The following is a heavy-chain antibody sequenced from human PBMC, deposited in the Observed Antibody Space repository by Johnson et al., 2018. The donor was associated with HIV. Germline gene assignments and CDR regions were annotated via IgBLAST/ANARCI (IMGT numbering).Heavy chain of an antibody. D-gene: IGHD2-8*01. CDR3: ASVRRGAFDM. J-gene: IGHJ3*02. CDR2: ISTSGTTI. V-gene: IGHV3-11*04. Sequence: QVQLVESGGGVVKPGESLRLSCAASGFTFRDYYMSWIRQAPGKGLEWVSYISTSGTTIYYADSVKGRFSISRDNTKNTLYLQMNSLRAEDTAVYYCASVRRGAFDMWGQGTVVTVSS. CDR1: GFTFRDYY.